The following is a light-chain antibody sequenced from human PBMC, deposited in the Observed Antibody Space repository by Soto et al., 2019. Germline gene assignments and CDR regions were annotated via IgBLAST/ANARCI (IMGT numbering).Light chain of an antibody. CDR1: SSDVGGYNF. CDR2: DVS. V-gene: IGLV2-14*03. CDR3: SSYTGASTYV. J-gene: IGLJ1*01. Sequence: QSALTQPASVSGSPGQSITISCTGTSSDVGGYNFVSWYQQHPGEAPKLVMFDVSNRPSGISSRFSGSKSGNTASLTISGLQAEDEAVYYCSSYTGASTYVFGTGTKVTVL.